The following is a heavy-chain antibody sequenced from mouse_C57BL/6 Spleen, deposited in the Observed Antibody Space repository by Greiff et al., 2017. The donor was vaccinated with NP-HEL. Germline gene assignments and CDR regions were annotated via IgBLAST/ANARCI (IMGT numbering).Heavy chain of an antibody. J-gene: IGHJ2*01. Sequence: QVQLQQSGAELVMPGASVKLSCKASGYTFTSYWMHWVKQRPGQGLEWIGEIDPSDSYTNYNQKFKGKSTLTVDKSSSTAYMQLSSLTSEDSAVYYCARWRGTTVNYFDYWGQGTTLTVSS. CDR2: IDPSDSYT. D-gene: IGHD1-1*01. CDR3: ARWRGTTVNYFDY. CDR1: GYTFTSYW. V-gene: IGHV1-69*01.